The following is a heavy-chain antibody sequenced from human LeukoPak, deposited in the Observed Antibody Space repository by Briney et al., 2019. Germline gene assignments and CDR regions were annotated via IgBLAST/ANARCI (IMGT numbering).Heavy chain of an antibody. V-gene: IGHV4-34*01. CDR1: GGSFSGYY. D-gene: IGHD3-10*01. CDR3: ARVGADGSGFLFDY. Sequence: SETLSLTCAVYGGSFSGYYWSWIRPPPGKGLEWIGEINHSGSTNYNPSLKSRVTISVDTSKNQFSLNLSSVTAADTAVYYCARVGADGSGFLFDYWGQGTLVTVSS. J-gene: IGHJ4*02. CDR2: INHSGST.